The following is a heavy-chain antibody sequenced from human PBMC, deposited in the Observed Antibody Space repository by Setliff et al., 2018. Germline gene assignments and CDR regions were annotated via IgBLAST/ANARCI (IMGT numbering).Heavy chain of an antibody. CDR3: ARVGRYCSGGSCYKMGEDYYYGMDV. CDR2: IYYSGST. J-gene: IGHJ6*02. Sequence: PSETLSLTCTVSGGSISSYYWSWIRQPPGKGLEWIGYIYYSGSTNYNPALKSRVTISVDTSKNQFSLKLSSVTAADTAVYYCARVGRYCSGGSCYKMGEDYYYGMDVWGQGTTVTVSS. D-gene: IGHD2-15*01. CDR1: GGSISSYY. V-gene: IGHV4-59*01.